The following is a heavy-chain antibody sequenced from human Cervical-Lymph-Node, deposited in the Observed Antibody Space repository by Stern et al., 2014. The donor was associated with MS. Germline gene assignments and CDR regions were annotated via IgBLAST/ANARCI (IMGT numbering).Heavy chain of an antibody. J-gene: IGHJ4*02. Sequence: VQLVESGGGVVQPGRSLRLSCAASGFTFSSYGMHWVRQAPGKGLEWVAVIWYDGSNKYYADSVKGRFTISRDNSKNTLYLQMNSLRAEDTAVYYCASSHKQWLVHSGPDYWGQGTLVTVSS. D-gene: IGHD6-19*01. V-gene: IGHV3-33*01. CDR2: IWYDGSNK. CDR1: GFTFSSYG. CDR3: ASSHKQWLVHSGPDY.